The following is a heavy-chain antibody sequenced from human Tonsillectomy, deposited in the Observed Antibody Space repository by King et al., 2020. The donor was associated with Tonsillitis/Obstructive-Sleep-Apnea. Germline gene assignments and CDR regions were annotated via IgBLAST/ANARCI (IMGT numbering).Heavy chain of an antibody. J-gene: IGHJ4*02. CDR1: GFTFSSYG. CDR2: IWYDGSNK. D-gene: IGHD6-19*01. Sequence: VQLVESGGGVVQPGRSLRLSCAASGFTFSSYGMHWVRQAPGKGLEWVAVIWYDGSNKYYADSVKGRFTISRDNSKNTLYLQMNSLRAEDTAVYYCARDLGGIAVAGVFDYWGQGTLVTVSS. CDR3: ARDLGGIAVAGVFDY. V-gene: IGHV3-33*01.